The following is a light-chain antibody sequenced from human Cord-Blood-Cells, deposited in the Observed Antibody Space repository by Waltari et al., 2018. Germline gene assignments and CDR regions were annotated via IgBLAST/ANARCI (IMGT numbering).Light chain of an antibody. V-gene: IGLV1-44*01. CDR3: AAWDDSLNGVV. CDR2: RNN. J-gene: IGLJ2*01. CDR1: SSNIGSNT. Sequence: QSVLTQPPSASGTPGQRVTNSCSGSSSNIGSNTVNWYQQLPGTAPKLLIYRNNQRPAGVPDRFSGSKSGTSASLAISGLQSGDEADYYCAAWDDSLNGVVFGGGTKLTVL.